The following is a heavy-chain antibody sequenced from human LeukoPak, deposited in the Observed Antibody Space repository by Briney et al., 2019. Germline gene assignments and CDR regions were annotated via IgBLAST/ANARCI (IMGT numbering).Heavy chain of an antibody. CDR2: IIPLFGTA. V-gene: IGHV1-69*05. CDR1: GGTFSSYP. D-gene: IGHD5-24*01. Sequence: ASVKVSCKASGGTFSSYPISWVRQAPGQGLEWMGGIIPLFGTANYAQKFQGRVTITTDESTSTAYMALSSLRSEDTAVYYCAREGEDGYYRGRGAFNIWGQGTMVTVSS. J-gene: IGHJ3*02. CDR3: AREGEDGYYRGRGAFNI.